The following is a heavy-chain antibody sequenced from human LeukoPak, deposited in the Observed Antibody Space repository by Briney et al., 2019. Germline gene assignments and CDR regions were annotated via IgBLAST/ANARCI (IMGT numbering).Heavy chain of an antibody. V-gene: IGHV3-21*01. CDR1: GFTFSTYI. CDR2: IGTSTSYI. J-gene: IGHJ4*02. Sequence: PGGSLRLSCAASGFTFSTYIMNWVRQTPGKGLEWVSSIGTSTSYIYYADSVKGRFTISRDNAKNSLYLQTNSLRAEDTAVYYCARAGQEWFGELGFDQWGQGTLVIVSS. CDR3: ARAGQEWFGELGFDQ. D-gene: IGHD3-10*01.